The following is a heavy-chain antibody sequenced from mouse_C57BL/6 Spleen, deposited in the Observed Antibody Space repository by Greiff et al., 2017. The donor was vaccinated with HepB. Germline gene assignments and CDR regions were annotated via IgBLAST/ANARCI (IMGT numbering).Heavy chain of an antibody. CDR2: INPNYGTT. CDR3: AREATIVTYRYFDV. Sequence: VQLQQSGPELVKPGASVKISCKASGYSFTDYNMNWVKQSNGKSLEWIGVINPNYGTTSYNQKFKGKATLTVDQSSSTAYMQLNSLTSEYSAVYYCAREATIVTYRYFDVWGTGTTVTVSS. CDR1: GYSFTDYN. V-gene: IGHV1-39*01. D-gene: IGHD2-5*01. J-gene: IGHJ1*03.